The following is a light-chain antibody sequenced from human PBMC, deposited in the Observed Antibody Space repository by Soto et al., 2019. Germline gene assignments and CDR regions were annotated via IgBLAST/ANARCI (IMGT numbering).Light chain of an antibody. CDR1: SSDIGSYNL. CDR2: EVD. CDR3: CSYAGSTTFNV. Sequence: QSALAQPASVSGSPGQSITISCTGTSSDIGSYNLVSWYQQHPGKAPKLLIHEVDRRPSGVSNRFSGSKSGSTASLTISGLQAEDEADYYCCSYAGSTTFNVFGAGTKLTVL. J-gene: IGLJ1*01. V-gene: IGLV2-23*02.